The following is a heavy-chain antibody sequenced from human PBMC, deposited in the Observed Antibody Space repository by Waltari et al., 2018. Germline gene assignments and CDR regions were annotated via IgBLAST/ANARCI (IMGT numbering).Heavy chain of an antibody. CDR1: GGSISSGSYY. J-gene: IGHJ4*02. CDR2: IYTSGST. V-gene: IGHV4-61*02. Sequence: QVQLQESGPGLVKPSQTLSLTCTVSGGSISSGSYYWSWIRQPAGKGLEWMGRIYTSGSTNYNPSLKSRVTISVDTSKNQFSLKLSSVTAADTAVYYCARQSGGLPVDYWGQGTLVTVSS. CDR3: ARQSGGLPVDY. D-gene: IGHD2-21*02.